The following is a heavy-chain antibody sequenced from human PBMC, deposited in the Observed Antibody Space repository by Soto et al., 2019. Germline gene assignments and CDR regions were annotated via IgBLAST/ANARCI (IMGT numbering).Heavy chain of an antibody. J-gene: IGHJ6*03. D-gene: IGHD6-19*01. CDR2: ISSSSSYI. V-gene: IGHV3-21*01. CDR3: AREEDGSGWYNGYYYYYYMDV. CDR1: GFTFSSYS. Sequence: GGSLRLSCAASGFTFSSYSMNWVRQAPGKGLEWVSSISSSSSYIYYADSVKGRFTISRDNAKNSLYLQMNSLRAEDTAVYYCAREEDGSGWYNGYYYYYYMDVWGKGTTVTVSS.